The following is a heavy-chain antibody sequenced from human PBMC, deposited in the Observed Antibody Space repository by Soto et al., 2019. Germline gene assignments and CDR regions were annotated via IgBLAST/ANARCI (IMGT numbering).Heavy chain of an antibody. Sequence: QVQLQESGPGLVKPSQTLSLSCSVSGVSITTSGHYWNWVRQRPGRGLEWIGYIDSSGTTYYNPSLKTRRAMSVEPSTNQISLKLSSVTAAATALYFCALGMFMDVWGRGTTVSVSS. V-gene: IGHV4-31*03. CDR2: IDSSGTT. CDR1: GVSITTSGHY. J-gene: IGHJ6*03. D-gene: IGHD3-16*01. CDR3: ALGMFMDV.